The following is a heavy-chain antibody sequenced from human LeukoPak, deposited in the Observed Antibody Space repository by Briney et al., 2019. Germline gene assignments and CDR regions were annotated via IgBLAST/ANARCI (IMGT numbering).Heavy chain of an antibody. J-gene: IGHJ4*02. CDR1: GFTFSSYA. CDR2: ISGSGGST. Sequence: GGSLRLSCAASGFTFSSYAMSWVRQAPGKGLEWVSAISGSGGSTYYADSVKGRFTISRDNSKNTLYLQMNSLRAEDTAVYYCAKVVAAMIVMDHFDYWGQGTLVTVSS. V-gene: IGHV3-23*01. D-gene: IGHD3-22*01. CDR3: AKVVAAMIVMDHFDY.